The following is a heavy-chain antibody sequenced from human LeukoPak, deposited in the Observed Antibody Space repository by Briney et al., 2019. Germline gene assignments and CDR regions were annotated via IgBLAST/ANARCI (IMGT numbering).Heavy chain of an antibody. CDR1: GGSFSGYY. CDR3: ARGRIAAARYFDL. V-gene: IGHV4-34*01. Sequence: SETLSLTCAVYGGSFSGYYWSWIRQPPGKGLEWIGEINHSGSTNYNPSLKSRVTISVDTSKNQFSLKLSSVTAADTAVYYCARGRIAAARYFDLWGRGTLVTDSS. J-gene: IGHJ2*01. CDR2: INHSGST. D-gene: IGHD6-13*01.